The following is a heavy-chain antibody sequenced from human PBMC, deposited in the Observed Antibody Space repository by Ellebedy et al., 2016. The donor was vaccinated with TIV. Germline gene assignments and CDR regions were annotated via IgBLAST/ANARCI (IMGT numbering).Heavy chain of an antibody. D-gene: IGHD3/OR15-3a*01. CDR2: MKPGSGNT. V-gene: IGHV1-8*01. CDR3: VVGLFHP. Sequence: AASVKASCKASGYTFTDYDINWVRQATGQGLEYLGWMKPGSGNTGYEQKFEGRVTMTRNTSTSTAYMELSSLRSDDTAVYYCVVGLFHPWGQGTLVSVSS. CDR1: GYTFTDYD. J-gene: IGHJ5*02.